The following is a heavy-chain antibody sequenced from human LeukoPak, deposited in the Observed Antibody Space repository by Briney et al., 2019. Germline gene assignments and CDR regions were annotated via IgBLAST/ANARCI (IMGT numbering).Heavy chain of an antibody. Sequence: PGRSLRLSCAASGFTFSSYAMHWVRQAPGKGLEWVAVISYDGSNKYYADSVKGRFTISRDNSKNTLYLQMGSLRAEDMAVYYCARDVSGQQLGFDYWGQGTLVTVSS. CDR3: ARDVSGQQLGFDY. V-gene: IGHV3-30-3*01. D-gene: IGHD6-13*01. CDR1: GFTFSSYA. CDR2: ISYDGSNK. J-gene: IGHJ4*02.